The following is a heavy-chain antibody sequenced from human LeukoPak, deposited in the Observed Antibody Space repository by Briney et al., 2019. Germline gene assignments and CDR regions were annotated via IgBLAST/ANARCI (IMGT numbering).Heavy chain of an antibody. J-gene: IGHJ4*02. Sequence: GGSLRLSCAASGFTFSSYEINWVRQAPGKGLEWVSYISSSGSTIYYADSVKGRFTISRDNAKNSLYLQMNSLRAEDTAVYYCARVGQLWAHDYWGQGTLVTVSS. CDR3: ARVGQLWAHDY. CDR2: ISSSGSTI. V-gene: IGHV3-48*03. D-gene: IGHD5-18*01. CDR1: GFTFSSYE.